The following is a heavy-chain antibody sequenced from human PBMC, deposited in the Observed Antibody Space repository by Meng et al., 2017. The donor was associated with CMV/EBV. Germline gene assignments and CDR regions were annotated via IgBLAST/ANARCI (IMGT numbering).Heavy chain of an antibody. Sequence: QVPQQPVGAGLLKPSETLSLTCAVYGGSFSGYYWSWIRQPPGKGLEWIGEINHSGSTNYNPSIKSRVTISVDTSKNQFSLKLSSVTAADTAVYYCARGVGGWFDPWGQGTLVTVSS. J-gene: IGHJ5*02. CDR2: INHSGST. D-gene: IGHD1-26*01. V-gene: IGHV4-34*01. CDR3: ARGVGGWFDP. CDR1: GGSFSGYY.